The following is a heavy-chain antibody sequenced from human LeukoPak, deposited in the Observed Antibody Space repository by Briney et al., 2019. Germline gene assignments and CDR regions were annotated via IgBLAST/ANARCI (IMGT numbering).Heavy chain of an antibody. V-gene: IGHV3-9*01. CDR1: GFTFDDYA. J-gene: IGHJ4*02. CDR2: ISWNSGSI. D-gene: IGHD6-19*01. Sequence: GRSLRLSCAASGFTFDDYAMHWVRQAPGKGLEWVSGISWNSGSIGYADSVKGRFTISRDNAKNSLYLQMNSLRAEDTALYYCAKGTSGWSYYFDYWGQGTLVTVSS. CDR3: AKGTSGWSYYFDY.